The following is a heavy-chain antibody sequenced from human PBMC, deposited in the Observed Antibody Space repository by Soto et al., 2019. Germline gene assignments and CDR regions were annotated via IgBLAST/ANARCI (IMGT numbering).Heavy chain of an antibody. CDR3: ARDHGIVVVPAAIGY. CDR1: GFTFSSYG. J-gene: IGHJ4*02. D-gene: IGHD2-2*02. V-gene: IGHV3-33*01. CDR2: IWYDGSNK. Sequence: QVQLVESGGGVVQPGRSLRLSCAASGFTFSSYGMHWVRQAPGKGLEWVAGIWYDGSNKYYADSVKGRFTISRDNSKHRLYLQMDSLRAEYTAVDYCARDHGIVVVPAAIGYWGQGTLVTVSS.